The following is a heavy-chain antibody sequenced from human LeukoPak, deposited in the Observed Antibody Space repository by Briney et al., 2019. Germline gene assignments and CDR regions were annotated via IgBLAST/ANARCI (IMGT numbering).Heavy chain of an antibody. Sequence: GGSLRLSCTVSGFTFGDYTMNWFRQAPGKGVVWVGFIRSKSYGGTTDYAESVKGRFTISRDESKSIAYLQMNSLKTEDTAMYYCTRDSSGFTKFDPWGQGTLVTVSS. V-gene: IGHV3-49*03. CDR1: GFTFGDYT. CDR3: TRDSSGFTKFDP. D-gene: IGHD3-22*01. J-gene: IGHJ5*02. CDR2: IRSKSYGGTT.